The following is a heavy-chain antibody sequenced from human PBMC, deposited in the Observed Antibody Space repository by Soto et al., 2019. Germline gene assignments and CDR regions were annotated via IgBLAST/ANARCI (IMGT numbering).Heavy chain of an antibody. Sequence: QITLKESGPTLVKPTQTLTLTCTFSGFSLRSSAVGVGWIRQPPGKALEWLALIYWDDDKRYSPSLKSRLTIPKHPSKTPVVLTMTNMDPVDTATYYGARSWGSGNDFNWCFDLWGRGTLVTVSS. V-gene: IGHV2-5*02. D-gene: IGHD5-12*01. CDR3: ARSWGSGNDFNWCFDL. CDR2: IYWDDDK. J-gene: IGHJ2*01. CDR1: GFSLRSSAVG.